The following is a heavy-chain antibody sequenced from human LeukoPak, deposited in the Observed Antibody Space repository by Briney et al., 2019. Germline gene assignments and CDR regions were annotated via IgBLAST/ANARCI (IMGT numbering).Heavy chain of an antibody. Sequence: GESLKISCKGSGYSFTSYWIGWVRQMPGKGLEWMGIIYPGDSDTRYSPSFQGQATISAATSVNTAYLQWSSLQASDTAMYYCARHLDGYNPFDLWGQGTLVTVSS. J-gene: IGHJ4*02. D-gene: IGHD5-24*01. CDR1: GYSFTSYW. CDR2: IYPGDSDT. V-gene: IGHV5-51*01. CDR3: ARHLDGYNPFDL.